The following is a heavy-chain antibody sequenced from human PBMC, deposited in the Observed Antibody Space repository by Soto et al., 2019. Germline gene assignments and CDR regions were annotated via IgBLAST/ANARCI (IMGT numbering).Heavy chain of an antibody. CDR1: GFTFSSYA. Sequence: QVQLVESGGGVVQPGRSLRLSCAASGFTFSSYAMHWVRQAPGKGLEWVAVISYDGSNKYYADSVKGRFTISRDNSKNTLYLQMNSLRAEDTAVYYCASELAIAVAGTGEHWGQVTLVTVSS. CDR2: ISYDGSNK. V-gene: IGHV3-30-3*01. D-gene: IGHD6-19*01. J-gene: IGHJ1*01. CDR3: ASELAIAVAGTGEH.